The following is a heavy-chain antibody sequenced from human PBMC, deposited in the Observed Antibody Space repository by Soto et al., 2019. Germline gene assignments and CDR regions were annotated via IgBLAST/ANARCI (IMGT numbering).Heavy chain of an antibody. CDR1: GFTFSSYG. D-gene: IGHD2-21*02. CDR3: ALAYCGGDCYSGFDY. V-gene: IGHV3-30*03. CDR2: ISYDGSNK. Sequence: GGSLRLSCAESGFTFSSYGMHWVRQAPGKGLEWVAVISYDGSNKYYADSVKGRFTISRDNSKNTLYLQMNSLRAEDTAVYYCALAYCGGDCYSGFDYWGQGTLVTVSS. J-gene: IGHJ4*02.